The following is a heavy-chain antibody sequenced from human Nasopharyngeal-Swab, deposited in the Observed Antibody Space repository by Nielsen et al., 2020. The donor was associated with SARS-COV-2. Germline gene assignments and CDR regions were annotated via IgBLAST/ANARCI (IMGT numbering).Heavy chain of an antibody. CDR2: IKSKTDGGTT. Sequence: GGSLRLSCAASGFTFSNAWMSWVRQAPGKGLEWVGRIKSKTDGGTTDYAAPVKGRFTISRDDSKNTLYLQMNSLKTEDTAVYYCTTGGDYVYYGMDVWGQGTTVTVSS. J-gene: IGHJ6*02. CDR3: TTGGDYVYYGMDV. CDR1: GFTFSNAW. V-gene: IGHV3-15*01. D-gene: IGHD4-17*01.